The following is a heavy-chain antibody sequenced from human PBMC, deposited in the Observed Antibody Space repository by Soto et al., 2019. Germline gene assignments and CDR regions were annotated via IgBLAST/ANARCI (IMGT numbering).Heavy chain of an antibody. CDR2: ISRDGSNN. Sequence: SGFTFSSYGMHWVRQAPGKGLEWVAVISRDGSNNQHADSVKGRFTISRDNSKNTVYLQMNSLRADDTAIYYCAKDSATPHFFDYWGQGTLVTVSS. J-gene: IGHJ4*02. CDR3: AKDSATPHFFDY. CDR1: GFTFSSYG. V-gene: IGHV3-30*18. D-gene: IGHD5-12*01.